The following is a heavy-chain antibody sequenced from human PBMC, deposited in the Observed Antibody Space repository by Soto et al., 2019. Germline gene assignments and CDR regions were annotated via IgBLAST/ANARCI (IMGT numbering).Heavy chain of an antibody. V-gene: IGHV3-72*01. CDR2: IRNKANSHST. Sequence: EVLLVESGGGLVQPGGSLRLSCAASGFIFSDHYMDWVRQAPGKGLEWVARIRNKANSHSTEYAASVEGRFTISRDDSKNSLYLQMNSLKTEDTAVYYCARYSGSYSRHFYYWGQGTLVTVSS. D-gene: IGHD1-26*01. CDR3: ARYSGSYSRHFYY. J-gene: IGHJ4*02. CDR1: GFIFSDHY.